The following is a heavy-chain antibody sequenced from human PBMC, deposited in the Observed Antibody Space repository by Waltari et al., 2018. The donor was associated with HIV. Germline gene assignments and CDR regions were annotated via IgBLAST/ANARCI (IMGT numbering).Heavy chain of an antibody. J-gene: IGHJ4*02. V-gene: IGHV4-34*01. CDR2: INHRGST. D-gene: IGHD2-2*01. CDR1: GGSFSGYY. CDR3: ARGSIVLVPAATNYFDY. Sequence: QVQLQQWGAGLLKPSETLSLTCAVYGGSFSGYYWTWIRQPPGKGLEWIGEINHRGSTNNNPPLRRRVTISVDTSKNQFSLKRSSVTAADTADYYCARGSIVLVPAATNYFDYWGQGTLVTVSS.